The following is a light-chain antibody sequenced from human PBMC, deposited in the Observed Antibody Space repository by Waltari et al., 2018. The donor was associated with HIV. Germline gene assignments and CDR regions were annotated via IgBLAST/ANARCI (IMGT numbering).Light chain of an antibody. J-gene: IGLJ2*01. CDR1: SGDVCGYNF. CDR3: SSYTSSGPRYVL. CDR2: NVN. V-gene: IGLV2-14*03. Sequence: QSALTQPASVSGSPGQSITISCTGTSGDVCGYNFVSWYQKHPGKAPKLIIYNVNSRPSGVSIRFSGSRSANTASLTISGLQAEDEADYFCSSYTSSGPRYVLFGGGTRLTVL.